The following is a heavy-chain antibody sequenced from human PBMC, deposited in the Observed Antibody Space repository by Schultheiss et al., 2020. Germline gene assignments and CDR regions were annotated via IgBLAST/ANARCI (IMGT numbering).Heavy chain of an antibody. Sequence: SQTLSLTCTVSGGSVSSGSYYWSWIRQPPGKGLEWIGYIYYSGSTYYNPSLKSRVTISVDTSKNQFSLKLSSVTAADTAVYYCARGLTRRGWVNWFDPWGQGTLVTVSS. CDR3: ARGLTRRGWVNWFDP. V-gene: IGHV4-61*01. CDR2: IYYSGST. D-gene: IGHD3-22*01. CDR1: GGSVSSGSYY. J-gene: IGHJ5*02.